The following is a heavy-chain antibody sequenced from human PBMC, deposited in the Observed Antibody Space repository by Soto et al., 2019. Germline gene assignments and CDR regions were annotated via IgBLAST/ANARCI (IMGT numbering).Heavy chain of an antibody. Sequence: QVQLVQSGAEVQKPGSSVNVSCKASGDTPSTYAISWVRQAPGQGLEWMGGIITILGTPNYAQRFQGRITISADTSTRTTYMELNSVTADDTAVFYCAILGLYVDAWGQGTMVIVSS. V-gene: IGHV1-69*14. CDR2: IITILGTP. J-gene: IGHJ4*02. D-gene: IGHD3-16*01. CDR3: AILGLYVDA. CDR1: GDTPSTYA.